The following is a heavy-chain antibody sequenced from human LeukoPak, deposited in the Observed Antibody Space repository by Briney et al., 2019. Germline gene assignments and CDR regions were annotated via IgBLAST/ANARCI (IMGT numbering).Heavy chain of an antibody. J-gene: IGHJ4*02. V-gene: IGHV1-2*02. CDR3: ARGPYYYDTSSFYFGY. CDR1: GYTFTGYY. D-gene: IGHD3-22*01. CDR2: INPNSGDT. Sequence: ASVKVSSKASGYTFTGYYMHWVRQAPGQGLEWVGWINPNSGDTKYAQKFQGRVTMTRDTSISTVYMELTRLTSDDTAVYYCARGPYYYDTSSFYFGYWGQGTLVTVSS.